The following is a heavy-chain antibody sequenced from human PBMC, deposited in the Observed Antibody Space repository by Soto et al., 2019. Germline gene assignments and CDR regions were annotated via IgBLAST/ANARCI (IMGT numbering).Heavy chain of an antibody. Sequence: GPLGRACIASGCIFSNFGMHWVRQAPGKGLEWVAVISSDEKIKQYADSVRGRFAISRDNSKNTLYLQMTSLRAEDTAIYYCARGLRSVLDYWGQGTLVTVSS. CDR1: GCIFSNFG. CDR2: ISSDEKIK. D-gene: IGHD6-6*01. CDR3: ARGLRSVLDY. V-gene: IGHV3-33*01. J-gene: IGHJ4*02.